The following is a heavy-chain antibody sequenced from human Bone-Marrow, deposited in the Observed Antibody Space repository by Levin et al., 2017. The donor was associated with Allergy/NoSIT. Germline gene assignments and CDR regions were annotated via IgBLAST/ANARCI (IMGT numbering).Heavy chain of an antibody. CDR2: ISYDGNNK. CDR1: GFSLGAYG. CDR3: AKDADPYCIGGGCYQDY. V-gene: IGHV3-30*18. D-gene: IGHD2-15*01. Sequence: GESLKISCAASGFSLGAYGMHWVRQAPGKGLEWVAIISYDGNNKFHADSVRGRFTISRDNSKKTVYLQMNSLRAEDTAVYYCAKDADPYCIGGGCYQDYWGQGTLVTVSS. J-gene: IGHJ4*02.